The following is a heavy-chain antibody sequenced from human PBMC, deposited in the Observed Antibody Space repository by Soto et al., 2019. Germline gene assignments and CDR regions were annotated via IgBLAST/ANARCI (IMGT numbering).Heavy chain of an antibody. Sequence: GGSLRLSCAASGFTFSSYGMHWVRQAPGKGLEWVAVIWYDGSNKYYADSVKGRFTISRDNSKNTLYLQMNSLRAEDTAVYYCARDMPRYSGYPILIYYYGMDVWGQGTTVTV. J-gene: IGHJ6*02. CDR1: GFTFSSYG. V-gene: IGHV3-33*01. CDR2: IWYDGSNK. D-gene: IGHD5-12*01. CDR3: ARDMPRYSGYPILIYYYGMDV.